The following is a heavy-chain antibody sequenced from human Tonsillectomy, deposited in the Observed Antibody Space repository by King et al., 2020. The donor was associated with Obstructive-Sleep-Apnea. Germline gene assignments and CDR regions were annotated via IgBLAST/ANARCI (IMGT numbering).Heavy chain of an antibody. D-gene: IGHD3-9*01. CDR3: ARDVPYDWLVPYYYYGMDV. Sequence: VQLQESGPGLVKPSETLSLTCTVSGGSISSYSWAWIRQPAGEGLEWIGRMFTSVSANCNPSLKCRVTMSVDTSKNQFSLQLSSVTAADTAVYYCARDVPYDWLVPYYYYGMDVWGQGTTVTVSS. V-gene: IGHV4-4*07. J-gene: IGHJ6*02. CDR1: GGSISSYS. CDR2: MFTSVSA.